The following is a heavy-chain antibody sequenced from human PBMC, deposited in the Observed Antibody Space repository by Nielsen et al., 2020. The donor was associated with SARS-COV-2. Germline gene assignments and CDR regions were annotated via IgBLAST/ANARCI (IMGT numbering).Heavy chain of an antibody. J-gene: IGHJ4*02. CDR1: GYTFTSYG. Sequence: ASVKVSCKASGYTFTSYGISWVRQAPGQGLEWMGWISAYNGNTNYAQKFQGRVTMTRNTSISTAYMELRSLRSDDTAVYYCAREDRNYYDSSGYYYGIDYWGQGTLVTVSS. D-gene: IGHD3-22*01. V-gene: IGHV1-18*01. CDR3: AREDRNYYDSSGYYYGIDY. CDR2: ISAYNGNT.